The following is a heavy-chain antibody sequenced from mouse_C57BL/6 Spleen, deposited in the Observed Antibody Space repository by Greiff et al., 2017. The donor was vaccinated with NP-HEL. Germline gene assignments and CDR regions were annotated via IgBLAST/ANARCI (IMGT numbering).Heavy chain of an antibody. Sequence: QVQLQQSGAELVRPGSSVKLSCKASGYTFTSYWMHWVKQRPIQGLEWIGNIDPSDSETHYNQKFKDKATLTVDKSSSTAYMQLSSLTSEDSAVYYCARGGVTTVVADAMDYWGQGTSVTVSS. V-gene: IGHV1-52*01. J-gene: IGHJ4*01. CDR1: GYTFTSYW. CDR3: ARGGVTTVVADAMDY. CDR2: IDPSDSET. D-gene: IGHD1-1*01.